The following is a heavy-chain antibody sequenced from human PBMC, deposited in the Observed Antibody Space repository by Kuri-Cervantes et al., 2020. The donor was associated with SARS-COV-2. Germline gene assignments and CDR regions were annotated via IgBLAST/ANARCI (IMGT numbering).Heavy chain of an antibody. D-gene: IGHD4-11*01. Sequence: LSLTCAASGFTFSGSAMHWVRQASGKGLEWVGRIRSKANSYATAYAASVKGRFTISRDDSKNTAYLQMNSLKTEDTAVYYCTSLSTVAPFDYWGQGTLVTVSS. J-gene: IGHJ4*02. CDR2: IRSKANSYAT. CDR1: GFTFSGSA. CDR3: TSLSTVAPFDY. V-gene: IGHV3-73*01.